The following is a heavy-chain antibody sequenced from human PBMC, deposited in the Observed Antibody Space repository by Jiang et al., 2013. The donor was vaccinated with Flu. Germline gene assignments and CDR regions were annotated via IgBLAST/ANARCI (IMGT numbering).Heavy chain of an antibody. CDR3: ATPEGSGPDRNFDY. CDR1: GYTLTELS. Sequence: QSGSEVKKPGASVKVSCKVSGYTLTELSMHWVRQAPGKGLEWMGGFDPEDGETIYAQKFQGRVTMTEDTSTGTAYMELSSLRSEDTAVYYCATPEGSGPDRNFDYWGQGTLVTVSS. V-gene: IGHV1-24*01. CDR2: FDPEDGET. D-gene: IGHD3-10*01. J-gene: IGHJ4*02.